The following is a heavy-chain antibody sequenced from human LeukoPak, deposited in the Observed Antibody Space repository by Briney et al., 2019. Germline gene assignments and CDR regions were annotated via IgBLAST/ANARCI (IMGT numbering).Heavy chain of an antibody. J-gene: IGHJ6*02. CDR3: ARDSYDILTGYYNYYYYGMDV. V-gene: IGHV1-8*02. CDR2: MNPNSGNT. Sequence: ASVKVSCTASGYTFTSYGISWVRQAPGQGLEWMGWMNPNSGNTGYAQKFQGRVTMTRNTSISTAYMELSSLRSEDTAVYYCARDSYDILTGYYNYYYYGMDVWGQGTTVTVS. D-gene: IGHD3-9*01. CDR1: GYTFTSYG.